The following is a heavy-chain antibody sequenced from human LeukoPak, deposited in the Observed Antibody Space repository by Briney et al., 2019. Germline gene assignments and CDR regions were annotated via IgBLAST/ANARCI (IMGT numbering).Heavy chain of an antibody. Sequence: PGGSLRLSCAASGFTFSNYAMSWVRQAPGEELEWVSVISGSGGSAYYADSVKGRFTISRDNSKNTLYLQMNGLRAEDTAVYYCAKRGILEYYFDYWGQGTLVTVSS. CDR2: ISGSGGSA. CDR1: GFTFSNYA. J-gene: IGHJ4*02. D-gene: IGHD2-2*01. V-gene: IGHV3-23*01. CDR3: AKRGILEYYFDY.